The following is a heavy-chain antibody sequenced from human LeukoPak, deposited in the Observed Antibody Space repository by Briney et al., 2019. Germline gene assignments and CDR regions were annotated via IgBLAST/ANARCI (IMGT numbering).Heavy chain of an antibody. D-gene: IGHD2-2*01. CDR2: ISGSSVST. J-gene: IGHJ4*02. CDR1: GFAFSSYA. V-gene: IGHV3-23*01. CDR3: AKDLDCSSTSCYPDY. Sequence: PGGSLRLSCAASGFAFSSYAMSWVRQAPGTGLEWVSAISGSSVSTYYADSVKGRFTISRDNSKNTLYLQMNSLRAEDTAVYYCAKDLDCSSTSCYPDYWGQGTLVTVSS.